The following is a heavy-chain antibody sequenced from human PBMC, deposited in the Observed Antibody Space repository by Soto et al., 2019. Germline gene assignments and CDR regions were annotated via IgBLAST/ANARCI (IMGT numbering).Heavy chain of an antibody. CDR3: ARDLALAGNY. V-gene: IGHV3-21*01. Sequence: GGSMSLSCAASGFTFSSYAMNWVRQTQEKGLEWVSSISSTSSYTHYSDSVKGRFTISRDNANNSLFLQMNSLRAEDTATYYCARDLALAGNYWGQGVLVTVPS. CDR2: ISSTSSYT. D-gene: IGHD6-19*01. J-gene: IGHJ4*02. CDR1: GFTFSSYA.